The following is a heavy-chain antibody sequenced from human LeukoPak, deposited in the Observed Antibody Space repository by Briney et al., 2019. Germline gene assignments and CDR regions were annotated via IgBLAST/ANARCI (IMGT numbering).Heavy chain of an antibody. CDR3: TRRSSDDSSGYYVH. V-gene: IGHV3-73*01. CDR2: IRNKANSYAT. D-gene: IGHD3-22*01. CDR1: GFTFSGSA. J-gene: IGHJ4*02. Sequence: GGSLRLSCAASGFTFSGSAMHWVRQASGKGLEWVGRIRNKANSYATAYSGSVKGRFTISRDDSKNTAYLQMYSLKTEDTAVYYCTRRSSDDSSGYYVHWGQGTLVTVSS.